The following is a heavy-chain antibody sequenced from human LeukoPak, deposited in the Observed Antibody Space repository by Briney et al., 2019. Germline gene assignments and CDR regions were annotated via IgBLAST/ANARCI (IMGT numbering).Heavy chain of an antibody. CDR3: ARAPGSSTWYGAFNY. CDR1: GVIVRSNY. V-gene: IGHV3-23*01. J-gene: IGHJ4*02. CDR2: ISGWGGDT. D-gene: IGHD6-13*01. Sequence: PGGSLRLSCVGSGVIVRSNYMTWVRQAPGKGVEWVSSISGWGGDTYYADSVKGRFTISRDNSKNTLYLQMNSLRAEDTAVYSCARAPGSSTWYGAFNYWGQGTLVTVSS.